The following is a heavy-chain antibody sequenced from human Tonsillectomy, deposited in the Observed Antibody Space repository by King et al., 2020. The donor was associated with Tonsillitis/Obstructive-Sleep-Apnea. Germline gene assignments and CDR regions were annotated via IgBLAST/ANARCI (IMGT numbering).Heavy chain of an antibody. CDR3: GRGNKSFDP. V-gene: IGHV1-2*06. Sequence: AQLVQSGAEVKKSGASVRGSCKASGYTFTGFLIHWVRQAPGQGLNWMGRINPSDGETVVAQKFQDRVTMTRDTSYYTAYMELSSLRTDDTAVYYCGRGNKSFDPWGQGTLVIVSS. J-gene: IGHJ5*02. CDR1: GYTFTGFL. CDR2: INPSDGET.